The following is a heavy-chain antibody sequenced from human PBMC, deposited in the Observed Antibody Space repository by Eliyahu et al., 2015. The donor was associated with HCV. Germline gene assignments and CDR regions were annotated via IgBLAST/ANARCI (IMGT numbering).Heavy chain of an antibody. CDR1: GFTFSXAW. J-gene: IGHJ6*03. CDR3: TTGAPGGFDYYLDV. Sequence: EVQLVESGGGLVKPGGPLXLXCAAXGFTFSXAWXSWVRQAPGKGLGWIGRIKSKTDGGTTDYAXPVKGRFTISRDDSKSTLYLQMNSLKTEDTAVYYCTTGAPGGFDYYLDVWGQGTTVTVSS. V-gene: IGHV3-15*01. D-gene: IGHD3-10*01. CDR2: IKSKTDGGTT.